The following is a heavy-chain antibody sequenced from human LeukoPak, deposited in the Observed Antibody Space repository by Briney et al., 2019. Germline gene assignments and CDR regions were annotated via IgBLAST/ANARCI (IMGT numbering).Heavy chain of an antibody. D-gene: IGHD2-2*01. CDR2: ISDSSAT. CDR3: AKGGTGYCSSSSCLYYFHY. J-gene: IGHJ4*02. V-gene: IGHV3-23*01. CDR1: GFTFSGYA. Sequence: GGSLRLSCAASGFTFSGYAMSWVRQAPGKGLEWVSTISDSSATYYADSVKGRFSISRDNSKNTLYLQMNSLRAEDTAVYCCAKGGTGYCSSSSCLYYFHYWGQGTLVTVSS.